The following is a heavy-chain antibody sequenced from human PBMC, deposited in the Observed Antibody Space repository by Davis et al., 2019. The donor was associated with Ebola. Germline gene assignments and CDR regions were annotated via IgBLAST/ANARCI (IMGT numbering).Heavy chain of an antibody. V-gene: IGHV4-34*01. D-gene: IGHD5-18*01. J-gene: IGHJ4*02. CDR1: GGSFNYYY. CDR3: ARNGGIIDSYGPYYFDF. Sequence: MPGGSLRLSCAVYGGSFNYYYWSWIRQPPGKGLEWIGEINHSGSTNYNPSLKSRVTISVDTSKNQFSLKLSSVTAADTAVYYCARNGGIIDSYGPYYFDFWGQGTLVTVSS. CDR2: INHSGST.